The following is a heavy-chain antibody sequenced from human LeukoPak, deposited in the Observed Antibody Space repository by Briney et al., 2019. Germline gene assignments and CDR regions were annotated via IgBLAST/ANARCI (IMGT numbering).Heavy chain of an antibody. CDR3: AKELRIAAAGLYYYYGMDV. CDR2: ISGDGGST. D-gene: IGHD6-13*01. V-gene: IGHV3-43*02. J-gene: IGHJ6*02. CDR1: GFTFDDYA. Sequence: GGSLRLSCAASGFTFDDYAMHWVRQAPGKGLEWVSLISGDGGSTYYADSVKGRFTISRDNSKNSLYLQMNSLRTEDTALYYCAKELRIAAAGLYYYYGMDVWGQGTTVTVSS.